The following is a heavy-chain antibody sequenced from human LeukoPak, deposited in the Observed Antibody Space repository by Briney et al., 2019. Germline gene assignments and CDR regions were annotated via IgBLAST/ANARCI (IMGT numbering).Heavy chain of an antibody. D-gene: IGHD1-26*01. J-gene: IGHJ4*02. CDR1: GDSVSNNRAS. V-gene: IGHV6-1*01. CDR3: VRIRGLGLFDY. Sequence: SQTLSLTCAISGDSVSNNRASWGWIRQSPSRGLEWLGRTYYRSQWFDDYAPSVRSRITINPDTSRNQFSLQLNSVTPEDTAVYYCVRIRGLGLFDYWGQGTLDTVSS. CDR2: TYYRSQWFD.